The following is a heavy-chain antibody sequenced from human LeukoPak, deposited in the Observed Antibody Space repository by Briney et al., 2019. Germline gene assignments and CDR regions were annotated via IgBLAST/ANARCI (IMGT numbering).Heavy chain of an antibody. J-gene: IGHJ4*02. CDR3: ARENYSGNSFLLDY. CDR2: IYHSGST. CDR1: GGSISSSNW. D-gene: IGHD4-23*01. V-gene: IGHV4-4*02. Sequence: SGTLSLTCAVSGGSISSSNWWSWVRQPPGKGLEWIGEIYHSGSTNYNPSLRSRVTISVDKSKDQFSLKLSSVTAADTAVYYCARENYSGNSFLLDYWGRGTLVTVSS.